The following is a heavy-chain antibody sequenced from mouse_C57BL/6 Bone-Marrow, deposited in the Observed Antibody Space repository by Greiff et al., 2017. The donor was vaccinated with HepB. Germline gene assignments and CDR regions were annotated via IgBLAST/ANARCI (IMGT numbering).Heavy chain of an antibody. CDR2: IYPGDGDT. V-gene: IGHV1-80*01. CDR3: ARSGDYDGIDY. J-gene: IGHJ2*01. D-gene: IGHD2-4*01. CDR1: GYAFSSYW. Sequence: QVQLQQSGAELVKPGASVKISCKASGYAFSSYWMNWVKQRPGKGLEWIGQIYPGDGDTNYNGKFKGKATLTADKSSSTAYMQLSSLTSEDSAVYFCARSGDYDGIDYWGQGTTLTVSS.